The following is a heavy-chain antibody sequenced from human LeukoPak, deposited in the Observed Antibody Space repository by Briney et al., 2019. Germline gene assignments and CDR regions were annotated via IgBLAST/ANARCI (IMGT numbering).Heavy chain of an antibody. J-gene: IGHJ5*02. D-gene: IGHD1-26*01. CDR1: GYTFTGYY. Sequence: ASVKVSCKTSGYTFTGYYMHWVRQAPGQGLEWMGWINPNSGGTNYAQKFQGRVTMTRDTSISTAYTELSRLRSDDTAVYYCARPGSGSYYPWFDPWGQGTLVTVSS. CDR2: INPNSGGT. CDR3: ARPGSGSYYPWFDP. V-gene: IGHV1-2*02.